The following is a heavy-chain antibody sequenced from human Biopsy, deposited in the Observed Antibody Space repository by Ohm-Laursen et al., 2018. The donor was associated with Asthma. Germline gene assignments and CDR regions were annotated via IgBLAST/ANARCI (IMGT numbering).Heavy chain of an antibody. V-gene: IGHV3-33*01. CDR3: ARDIVATMIGYYYYGMDV. Sequence: SLRLSCTASGFTFSSYGMHWVRQAPGKGLEWVAVIWYDGGNKYYADSVKGRFIISRDNSKNTLYLQMNSLRAEDTAVYYCARDIVATMIGYYYYGMDVWGQGTTVTASS. D-gene: IGHD5-12*01. J-gene: IGHJ6*02. CDR1: GFTFSSYG. CDR2: IWYDGGNK.